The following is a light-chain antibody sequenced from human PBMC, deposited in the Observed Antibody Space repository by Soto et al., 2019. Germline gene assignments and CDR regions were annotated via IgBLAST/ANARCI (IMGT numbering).Light chain of an antibody. Sequence: ETVLTQSPATVSLSPGARSPLSCRASQSLSSYFAWFQHKLGRAPRLLIYVAPNRATGFPARFSGSGSGTDFTLTISSLEPEDSAVYYCQQRHMWPITFGQGTRLEIK. CDR3: QQRHMWPIT. CDR1: QSLSSY. CDR2: VAP. J-gene: IGKJ5*01. V-gene: IGKV3-11*01.